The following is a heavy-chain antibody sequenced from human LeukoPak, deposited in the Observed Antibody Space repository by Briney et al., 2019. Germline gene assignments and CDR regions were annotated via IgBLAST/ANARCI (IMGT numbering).Heavy chain of an antibody. CDR2: ISWISGSI. Sequence: GGCLRLFCAASGFTFDDYAMHWARQAPGKGLEWVSGISWISGSIGYAASVKGRFTISRDNAKNSLYLQMNSLRAEDTALYYCAKDIRRFSSSSWYCAFDYWGQGTLVTVSS. CDR1: GFTFDDYA. D-gene: IGHD6-13*01. V-gene: IGHV3-9*01. J-gene: IGHJ4*02. CDR3: AKDIRRFSSSSWYCAFDY.